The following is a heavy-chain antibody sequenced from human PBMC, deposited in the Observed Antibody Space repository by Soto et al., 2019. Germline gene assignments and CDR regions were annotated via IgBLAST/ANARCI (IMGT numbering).Heavy chain of an antibody. V-gene: IGHV3-30-3*01. CDR2: ISNDGSNP. CDR3: ARTGYDSSGYFVEYYFDY. Sequence: QVQLVESGGGVVQPERSLRLSCAASGFTFSNYAMHWVRQARGTGLEWVAVISNDGSNPYYADSVKGQFTISRDNSKNTLYLQMNSLRPEDTAVYYCARTGYDSSGYFVEYYFDYWGQGTLVTVSS. D-gene: IGHD3-22*01. CDR1: GFTFSNYA. J-gene: IGHJ4*02.